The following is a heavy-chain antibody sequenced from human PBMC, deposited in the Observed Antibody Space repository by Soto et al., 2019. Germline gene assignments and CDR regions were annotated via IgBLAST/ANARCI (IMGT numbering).Heavy chain of an antibody. CDR1: GFTLSTYA. V-gene: IGHV3-23*01. D-gene: IGHD5-12*01. Sequence: VGSLRLSCAASGFTLSTYAMIWVRQAPGKGLEWVSAISGSGDSTYYADSVKGRFTISRDNSKNTLYLQMSSLRAEDTAIYYCAKDSFINLRGYDSYWGQGTLVTVSS. CDR3: AKDSFINLRGYDSY. J-gene: IGHJ4*02. CDR2: ISGSGDST.